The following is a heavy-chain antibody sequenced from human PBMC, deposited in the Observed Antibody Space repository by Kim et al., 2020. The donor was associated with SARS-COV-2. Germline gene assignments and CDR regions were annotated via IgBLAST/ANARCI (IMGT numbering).Heavy chain of an antibody. Sequence: GGSPRLSCAASGFTFSSYGMHWVRQAPGKGLEWVAVIWYDGSNKYYADSVKGRFTISRDNSKNTLYLQMNSLRAEDTAVYYCARATYYYGSGVDYWGQGTLVTVSS. V-gene: IGHV3-33*01. CDR3: ARATYYYGSGVDY. CDR2: IWYDGSNK. D-gene: IGHD3-10*01. CDR1: GFTFSSYG. J-gene: IGHJ4*02.